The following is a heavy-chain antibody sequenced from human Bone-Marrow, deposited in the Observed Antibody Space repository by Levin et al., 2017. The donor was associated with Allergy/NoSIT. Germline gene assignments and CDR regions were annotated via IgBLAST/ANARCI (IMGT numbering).Heavy chain of an antibody. CDR1: GYTFTSYW. Sequence: GESLKISCKGSGYTFTSYWIAWVRQMPGKGLEWMGIIYPGDSDTRYSPSFQGQVTISADKSIRTAYLQWSSLKASDTAIYYCARRDGWEVYRGNAFDMWGQGTMVTVSS. CDR3: ARRDGWEVYRGNAFDM. D-gene: IGHD1-26*01. J-gene: IGHJ3*02. CDR2: IYPGDSDT. V-gene: IGHV5-51*01.